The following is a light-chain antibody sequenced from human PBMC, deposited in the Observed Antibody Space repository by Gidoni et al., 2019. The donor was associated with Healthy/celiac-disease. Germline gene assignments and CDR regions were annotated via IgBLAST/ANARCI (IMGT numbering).Light chain of an antibody. CDR2: DVS. CDR1: SRDVGGYNY. J-gene: IGLJ1*01. V-gene: IGLV2-14*01. Sequence: QSALTQPASVSGSPGQSITISCTGTSRDVGGYNYVSWYQQHTGKAPKLMIYDVSNRPSGVSNRFSGSKSGNTASLTISVLQAEDEADYYCSSYTSSSTLYVFGTGTKVTVL. CDR3: SSYTSSSTLYV.